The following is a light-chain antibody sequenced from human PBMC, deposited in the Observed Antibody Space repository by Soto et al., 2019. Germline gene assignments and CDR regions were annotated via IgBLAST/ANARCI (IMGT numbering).Light chain of an antibody. CDR1: QSIRTS. Sequence: EVVLTHSPATLSLSPVERATLSCRASQSIRTSLAWYQQKPGQAPRLVIFDASNRANGVPARFSGSGSGTDFTLTISSLEPEDFAVYYCQQRSRWITFGQGTRLEIK. CDR3: QQRSRWIT. CDR2: DAS. J-gene: IGKJ5*01. V-gene: IGKV3-11*01.